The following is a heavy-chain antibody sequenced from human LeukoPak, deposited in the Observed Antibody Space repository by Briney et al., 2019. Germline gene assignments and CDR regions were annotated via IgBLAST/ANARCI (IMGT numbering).Heavy chain of an antibody. V-gene: IGHV4-39*07. J-gene: IGHJ4*02. CDR1: GGSISSSSYN. D-gene: IGHD1-14*01. CDR2: IYHSGST. Sequence: SETLSLTCTVSGGSISSSSYNWGWIRQPPGKGLEGIGNIYHSGSTYYNPSRKSRVTLSVDTSKTQFSLTLRSVTAAHTAVYYCASRYGMYRFDYWGQGALVTVSS. CDR3: ASRYGMYRFDY.